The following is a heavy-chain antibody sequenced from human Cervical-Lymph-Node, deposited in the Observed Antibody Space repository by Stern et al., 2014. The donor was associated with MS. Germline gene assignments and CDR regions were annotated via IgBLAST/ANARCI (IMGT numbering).Heavy chain of an antibody. J-gene: IGHJ6*02. Sequence: EVQLVESGGGLVKPGGSLRLSCAASGFTFRTYTMNWVRQAPGKALEWISSISARSADINYADSVKGRFTISRDNAKKSLFLQMNSLRVEDTAVYYCASVAVAGTGDQHYYYGLDVWGQGTTVTVSS. CDR3: ASVAVAGTGDQHYYYGLDV. V-gene: IGHV3-21*01. CDR2: ISARSADI. CDR1: GFTFRTYT. D-gene: IGHD6-19*01.